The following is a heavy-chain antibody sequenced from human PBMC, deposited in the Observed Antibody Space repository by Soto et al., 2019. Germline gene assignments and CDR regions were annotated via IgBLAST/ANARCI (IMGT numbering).Heavy chain of an antibody. CDR2: INHSGST. Sequence: SETLSLTCAVYGGSFSGYYWNWIRQPPGRGLEWIGEINHSGSTNYNPSLKSRVTISVDTSKNQFSLRPTSVTAADTAVYYCSRGLSYFDSSAYFDYWGQGTLVTVSS. CDR3: SRGLSYFDSSAYFDY. J-gene: IGHJ4*02. V-gene: IGHV4-34*01. D-gene: IGHD3-22*01. CDR1: GGSFSGYY.